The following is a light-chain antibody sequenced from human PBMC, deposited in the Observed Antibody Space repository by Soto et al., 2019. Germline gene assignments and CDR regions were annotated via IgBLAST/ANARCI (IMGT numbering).Light chain of an antibody. J-gene: IGKJ3*01. CDR1: QSVTSSY. CDR3: QQYGSSFT. Sequence: EIVLTQSPGTLSLSPGERATLSCRASQSVTSSYITWYQQKRGQAPRLLIYGASSRATGIPDRFSGSWSGTDFTLTISRLEPEDFAVYYCQQYGSSFTFGPGTKVDIK. V-gene: IGKV3-20*01. CDR2: GAS.